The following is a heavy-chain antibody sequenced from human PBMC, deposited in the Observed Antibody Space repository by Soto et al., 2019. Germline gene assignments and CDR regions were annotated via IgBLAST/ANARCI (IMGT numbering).Heavy chain of an antibody. CDR2: IYSGGST. CDR3: ARQYYDILTGYYTGGYFDY. J-gene: IGHJ4*02. CDR1: GFTVSSNY. V-gene: IGHV3-66*04. D-gene: IGHD3-9*01. Sequence: EVQLVESGGGLVQPGGSLRLSCAASGFTVSSNYMSWVRQAPGKGLEWVSVIYSGGSTYYADSVKGRFTISRDNSKNTLYLQMNSLRAEDTAVYYCARQYYDILTGYYTGGYFDYWGQGTLVTVSS.